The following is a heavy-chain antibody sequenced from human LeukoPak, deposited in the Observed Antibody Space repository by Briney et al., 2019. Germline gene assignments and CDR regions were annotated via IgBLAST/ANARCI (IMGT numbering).Heavy chain of an antibody. CDR3: ARDLYGVVVTT. J-gene: IGHJ4*02. Sequence: GGSLRLSCAASGFTFRSYWMHWVRHAPGKGLVWVSRINSDGSSTTYADSVKGRFTISRDNAKNTLYLKMNSLRAEDTAVYYCARDLYGVVVTTGGQGTLVTVSS. V-gene: IGHV3-74*01. CDR2: INSDGSST. D-gene: IGHD3-22*01. CDR1: GFTFRSYW.